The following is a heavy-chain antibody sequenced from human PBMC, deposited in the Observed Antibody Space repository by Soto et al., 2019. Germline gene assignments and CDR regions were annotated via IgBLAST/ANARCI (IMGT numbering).Heavy chain of an antibody. CDR2: VYFSGST. V-gene: IGHV4-61*08. CDR3: ARIPVDTYMIYWSDP. D-gene: IGHD3-16*01. Sequence: TETLSLTCSVSGDSVSSGDYYWSWIRQPPGKGLEWIGHVYFSGSTNYIPSLKSRLTMSVDTAKNQFSLKLSSVTAADTAVYYCARIPVDTYMIYWSDPWGQGTQVTVSS. CDR1: GDSVSSGDYY. J-gene: IGHJ5*02.